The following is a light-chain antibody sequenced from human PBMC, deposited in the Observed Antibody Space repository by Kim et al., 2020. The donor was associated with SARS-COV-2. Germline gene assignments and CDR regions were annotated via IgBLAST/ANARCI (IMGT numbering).Light chain of an antibody. J-gene: IGLJ3*02. CDR2: GKN. CDR3: NSRDSSGNHLV. CDR1: SLRSYY. V-gene: IGLV3-19*01. Sequence: SSELTQDPAVSVALGQTVRITCQGDSLRSYYASWYQQKPGQAPVLVTYGKNNRPSVIPDRFSGSSSGNTASLPTTGAPAEDEADYYCNSRDSSGNHLVFG.